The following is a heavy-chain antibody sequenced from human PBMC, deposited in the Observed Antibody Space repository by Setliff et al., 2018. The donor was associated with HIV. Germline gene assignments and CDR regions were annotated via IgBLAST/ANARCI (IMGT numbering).Heavy chain of an antibody. CDR3: ARGTFGSGRIDP. V-gene: IGHV4-59*08. CDR2: IYYSGST. J-gene: IGHJ5*02. CDR1: GGSISSYY. Sequence: PSETLSLTCTVSGGSISSYYWSWIRQPPGKGLEWIGYIYYSGSTNYNPSLRSRVTISVDTSKNHFSLRLSSVTAADTAVYYCARGTFGSGRIDPWGQGTLVTVSS. D-gene: IGHD1-26*01.